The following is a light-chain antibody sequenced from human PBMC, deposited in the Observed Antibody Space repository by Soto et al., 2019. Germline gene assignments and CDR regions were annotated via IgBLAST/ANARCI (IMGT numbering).Light chain of an antibody. CDR3: QQYDKWPLT. CDR2: GAS. CDR1: QSISTN. Sequence: EIVMTQSPATLSVSPGERASLSCRASQSISTNLAWYQQKPSQAPRLFIYGASTRATGIPARFSGSGSGTEFTLTISSPQSEDFAVYYCQQYDKWPLTFGPGTKVDIE. J-gene: IGKJ3*01. V-gene: IGKV3-15*01.